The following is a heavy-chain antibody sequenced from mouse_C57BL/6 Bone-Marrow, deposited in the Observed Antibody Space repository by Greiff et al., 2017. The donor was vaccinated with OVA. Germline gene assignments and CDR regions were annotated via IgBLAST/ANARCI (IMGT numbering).Heavy chain of an antibody. Sequence: EVQLVESGGGLVKPGGSLKLSCAASGFTFSDYGMHWVRQAPEKGLEWVAYISSGSSTIYYADTVKGRFTISRDNAKDTLFLQMTSLRSEDTAMYYCARNYGSSPWYFDYWGQGTTLTVSS. V-gene: IGHV5-17*01. D-gene: IGHD1-1*01. CDR2: ISSGSSTI. J-gene: IGHJ2*01. CDR3: ARNYGSSPWYFDY. CDR1: GFTFSDYG.